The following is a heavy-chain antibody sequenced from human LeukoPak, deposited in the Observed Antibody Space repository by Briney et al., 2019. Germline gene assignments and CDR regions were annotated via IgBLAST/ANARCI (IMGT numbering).Heavy chain of an antibody. CDR2: ISAYNGNT. CDR1: GYTFTSYG. Sequence: ASVTASCKASGYTFTSYGISWVRQAPGQGLEWMGWISAYNGNTNYAQKLQGRVTMTTDTSTSTAYMELRSLRSDDTAVYYCARGTTVTTHYYYYYGMDVWGQGTTDTVSS. V-gene: IGHV1-18*01. CDR3: ARGTTVTTHYYYYYGMDV. D-gene: IGHD4-11*01. J-gene: IGHJ6*02.